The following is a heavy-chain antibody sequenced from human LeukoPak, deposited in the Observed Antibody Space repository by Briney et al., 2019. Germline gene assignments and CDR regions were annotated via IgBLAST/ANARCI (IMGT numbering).Heavy chain of an antibody. CDR2: ISSSGSTT. CDR1: GFTFSSYE. D-gene: IGHD1-26*01. Sequence: GGSLRLSCAASGFTFSSYEMNWVRQAPGKGLEWVSYISSSGSTTYYADSVKGRFTISRDNSKNTLYLQMNSLRAEDTAVYYCARDSGHWDFDYWGQGTLVTVSS. CDR3: ARDSGHWDFDY. V-gene: IGHV3-48*03. J-gene: IGHJ4*02.